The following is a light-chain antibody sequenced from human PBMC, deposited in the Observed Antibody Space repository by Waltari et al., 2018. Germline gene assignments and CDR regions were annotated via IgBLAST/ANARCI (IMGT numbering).Light chain of an antibody. CDR2: DTS. J-gene: IGKJ1*01. CDR1: QGVGCA. V-gene: IGKV3-15*01. CDR3: QQYNLWPRT. Sequence: RASQGVGCALAMYQQKPVHGPNLLNYDTSTRATGVPAKFRGSGSGTEVTLTISSLQSEDFAIYYCQQYNLWPRTFGQGTRVEIK.